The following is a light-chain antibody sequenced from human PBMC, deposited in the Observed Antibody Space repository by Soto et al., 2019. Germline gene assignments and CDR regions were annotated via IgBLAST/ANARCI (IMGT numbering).Light chain of an antibody. J-gene: IGLJ1*01. Sequence: QSVLTQPPSVSAAPGQKVTISCSGSSSNIGKNFISWYQQLPGTAPKLLIYTNNQRPSGVPQRFSGSKTGTSASLAIGGLQSEDGADYYCAAWDDSLGAYVFGTGTKVTVL. V-gene: IGLV1-47*02. CDR1: SSNIGKNF. CDR2: TNN. CDR3: AAWDDSLGAYV.